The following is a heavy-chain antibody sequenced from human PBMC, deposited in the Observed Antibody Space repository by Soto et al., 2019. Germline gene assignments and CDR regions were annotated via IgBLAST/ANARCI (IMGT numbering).Heavy chain of an antibody. V-gene: IGHV3-66*01. J-gene: IGHJ4*02. D-gene: IGHD2-15*01. CDR1: GFTVSNNY. CDR2: IYSGGTT. CDR3: ASYYCSRGSCYLDY. Sequence: GGSLRLSCAVAGFTVSNNYMSWVRQAPGKGLEWVSVIYSGGTTYYGDSVKGRFTISKDNSKNTLFLQMHSLRAEDSAVYYCASYYCSRGSCYLDYWGQGTLVTVSS.